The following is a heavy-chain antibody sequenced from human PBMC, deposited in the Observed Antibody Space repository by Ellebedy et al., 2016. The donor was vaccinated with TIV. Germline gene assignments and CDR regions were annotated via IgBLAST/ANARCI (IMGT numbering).Heavy chain of an antibody. J-gene: IGHJ1*01. D-gene: IGHD3-22*01. CDR2: ISSGSASI. V-gene: IGHV3-21*01. CDR1: GFTFSSYR. CDR3: VRGDYYDSSEFQD. Sequence: GESLKISCAASGFTFSSYRMNWVRQAPGQGLEWVSSISSGSASIYYADSVKGRFTISRDNAKNSVYLDMNSLRAEDTAVYYCVRGDYYDSSEFQDWGQGTQVIVSS.